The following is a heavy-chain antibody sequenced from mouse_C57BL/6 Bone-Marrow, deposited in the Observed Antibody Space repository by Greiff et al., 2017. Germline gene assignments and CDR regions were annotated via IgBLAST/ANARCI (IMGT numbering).Heavy chain of an antibody. CDR1: GYTFTSYW. Sequence: QVQLQQPGAELVRPGTSVKLSCKASGYTFTSYWMHWVKQRPGQGLEWIGVIDPSDSYTNYNQKFKGKATLTVDTSSSTAYMQLSSLTSEDSAVYYCARAEIYYYGSNWYFDVWGTGTTVTVSS. CDR3: ARAEIYYYGSNWYFDV. V-gene: IGHV1-59*01. CDR2: IDPSDSYT. J-gene: IGHJ1*03. D-gene: IGHD1-1*01.